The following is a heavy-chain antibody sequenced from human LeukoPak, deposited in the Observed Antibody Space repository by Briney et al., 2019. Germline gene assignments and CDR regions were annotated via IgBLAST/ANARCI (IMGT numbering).Heavy chain of an antibody. CDR1: GYTFTDYC. Sequence: ASVKISCKVSGYTFTDYCMHWVQQAPGQGLEWMGIINPSGGSTSYAQKFQGRVTMTRDTSTSTVYMELSSLRSEDTAVYYCARDCGDYFDYWGQGTLVTVSS. CDR3: ARDCGDYFDY. D-gene: IGHD2-21*01. CDR2: INPSGGST. J-gene: IGHJ4*02. V-gene: IGHV1-46*01.